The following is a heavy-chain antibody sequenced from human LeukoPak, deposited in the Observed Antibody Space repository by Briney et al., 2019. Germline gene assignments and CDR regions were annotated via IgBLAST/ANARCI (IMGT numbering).Heavy chain of an antibody. J-gene: IGHJ5*02. CDR1: GGSFSGYY. CDR2: INHSGST. V-gene: IGHV4-34*01. CDR3: ARVGYSVPAAIRGGWFDP. Sequence: SETLSLTCAVYGGSFSGYYWSWIRQPPGKGLEWIGEINHSGSTNYNPSLKSRVTISVDTSKNQFSLRLSSVTAADTAVYYCARVGYSVPAAIRGGWFDPWGQGTLVTVSS. D-gene: IGHD2-2*02.